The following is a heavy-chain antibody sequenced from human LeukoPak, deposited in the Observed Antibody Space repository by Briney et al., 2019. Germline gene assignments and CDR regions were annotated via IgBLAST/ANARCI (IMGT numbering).Heavy chain of an antibody. V-gene: IGHV1-2*02. CDR3: AIDYYDSSGYYGFAAFDI. D-gene: IGHD3-22*01. J-gene: IGHJ3*02. CDR2: INPNSGGT. CDR1: GYTFTSYY. Sequence: ASVKVSCKASGYTFTSYYMHWVRQAPGQGLEWMGWINPNSGGTNYAQKFQGRVTMTRDTSISTAYMELSRLRSDDTAVYYCAIDYYDSSGYYGFAAFDIWGQGTMVTVSS.